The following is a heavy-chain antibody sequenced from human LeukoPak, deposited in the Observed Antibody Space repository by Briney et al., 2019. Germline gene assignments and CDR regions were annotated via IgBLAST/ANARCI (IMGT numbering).Heavy chain of an antibody. CDR2: IYTSGTT. CDR1: GGSISSGSYF. Sequence: SQTLSLTCTVSGGSISSGSYFWSWIRQPAGKGLEWIGRIYTSGTTNYNPSLKSRVTISVDTSKNQFSLKLSSVTAADTAVYYCARLVKLGSSGYSKGFDYWGQGTLVTVSS. V-gene: IGHV4-61*02. J-gene: IGHJ4*02. D-gene: IGHD3-22*01. CDR3: ARLVKLGSSGYSKGFDY.